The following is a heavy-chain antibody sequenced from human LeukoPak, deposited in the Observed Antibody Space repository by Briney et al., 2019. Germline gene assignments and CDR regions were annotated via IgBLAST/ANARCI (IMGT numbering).Heavy chain of an antibody. J-gene: IGHJ6*03. V-gene: IGHV3-7*01. CDR3: AKDGTKIFGVVLPSYYYMDV. Sequence: GGSLRLSCAASGFTFSSYWMSWVRQAPGKGLEWVANIKQDGSEKYYVDSVKGRFTISRDNSKNTLYLQMNSLRAEDTAVYYCAKDGTKIFGVVLPSYYYMDVWGKGTTVTVSS. CDR1: GFTFSSYW. D-gene: IGHD3-3*01. CDR2: IKQDGSEK.